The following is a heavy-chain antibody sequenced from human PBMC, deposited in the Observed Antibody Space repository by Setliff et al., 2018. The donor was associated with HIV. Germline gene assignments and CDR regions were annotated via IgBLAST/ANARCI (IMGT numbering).Heavy chain of an antibody. J-gene: IGHJ4*02. CDR2: ILHDGSDK. CDR3: ARGVSYLDY. Sequence: PGGSLRLSCVASGFTFSSYGMHWVRQAPGKGLEWVAFILHDGSDKDCSDSVKGRFTISRDNSKNTLYLQMNSLRAEDTAVYYCARGVSYLDYWGQGTLVTVSS. V-gene: IGHV3-30*02. CDR1: GFTFSSYG. D-gene: IGHD3-3*01.